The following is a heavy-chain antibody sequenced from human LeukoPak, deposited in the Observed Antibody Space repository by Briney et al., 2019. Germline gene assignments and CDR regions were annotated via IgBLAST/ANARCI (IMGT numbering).Heavy chain of an antibody. V-gene: IGHV1-18*01. CDR1: GYTFTSYG. Sequence: ASVKVSCKASGYTFTSYGISWVRQAPGQGLEWMGWISDYNGNTNYAQKLQGRVTMTTDTSTSTAYMELRSLRSDDTAVYYCARAIVVVPADSNFDYWGQGTLVTVSS. CDR2: ISDYNGNT. J-gene: IGHJ4*02. D-gene: IGHD2-2*01. CDR3: ARAIVVVPADSNFDY.